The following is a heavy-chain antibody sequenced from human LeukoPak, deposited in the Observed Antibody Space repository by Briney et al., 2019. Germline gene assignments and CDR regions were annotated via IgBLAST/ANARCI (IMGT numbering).Heavy chain of an antibody. J-gene: IGHJ4*02. D-gene: IGHD4-11*01. CDR3: VKKNDINDYKYYYDY. CDR2: ISWNSGTI. CDR1: GFIFNNYA. V-gene: IGHV3-9*01. Sequence: PGGSLRLSCAASGFIFNNYAMRWVRQPPGKGLEWVSRISWNSGTINYADSMRGRFTISRNNSKNKLYMKMNSQRDEDTALYYCVKKNDINDYKYYYDYWGQGTQVTVSS.